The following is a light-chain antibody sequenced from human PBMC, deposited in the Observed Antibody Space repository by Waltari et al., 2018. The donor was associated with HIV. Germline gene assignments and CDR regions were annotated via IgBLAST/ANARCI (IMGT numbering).Light chain of an antibody. CDR3: MQALQTPRT. Sequence: DVVVTQSPLSLPVSPGEPASVSCVSSQSLLHANGYQYLDWYLQKPGQAPQLLIYLGSNRASGIPDRFSGSASGTNFTLNISRVEADDVGTYYCMQALQTPRTFGGGTKVQIK. CDR2: LGS. V-gene: IGKV2-28*01. CDR1: QSLLHANGYQY. J-gene: IGKJ4*01.